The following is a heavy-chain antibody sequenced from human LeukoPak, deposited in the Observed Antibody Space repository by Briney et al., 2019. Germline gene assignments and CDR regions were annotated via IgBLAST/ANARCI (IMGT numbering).Heavy chain of an antibody. Sequence: SETLSLTCTVSGGYISTYYWSWLRQPPGKGLEWIGYIYYSGSTNYNPSLKSRVTISVDTSKNQFSMQLSSVTAADTEQPDRRRHGPTMVRERTVAGTYFDYWGQGTLVTVSS. V-gene: IGHV4-59*08. D-gene: IGHD3-10*01. CDR3: RRHGPTMVRERTVAGTYFDY. CDR2: IYYSGST. J-gene: IGHJ4*02. CDR1: GGYISTYY.